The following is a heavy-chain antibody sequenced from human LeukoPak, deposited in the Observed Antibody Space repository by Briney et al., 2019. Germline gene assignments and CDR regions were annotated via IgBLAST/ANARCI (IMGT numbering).Heavy chain of an antibody. J-gene: IGHJ4*02. CDR2: INHSGST. CDR1: GGSHSGYY. D-gene: IGHD2-21*02. CDR3: ARRGGAVYCGGDCYYFDY. Sequence: PSETLSLTCAVYGGSHSGYYWSWIRQPPGKGLEWIGEINHSGSTNYNPSLKSRVTISVDTSKNQFSLKLSSVTAADTAVYYCARRGGAVYCGGDCYYFDYWGQGTLVTVSS. V-gene: IGHV4-34*01.